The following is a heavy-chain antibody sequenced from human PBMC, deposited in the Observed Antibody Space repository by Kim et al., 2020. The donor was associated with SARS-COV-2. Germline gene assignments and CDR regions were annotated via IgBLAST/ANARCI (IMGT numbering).Heavy chain of an antibody. CDR2: IYYSGST. CDR1: GGSISSYY. V-gene: IGHV4-59*08. Sequence: SETLSLTCTVSGGSISSYYWSWIRQPPGKGLEWIGYIYYSGSTNYNPSLKSRVTISVDTSKNQFSLKLSSVTAADTAAYYCASTYSGSSFDAFDIWGQGTMVTVSS. CDR3: ASTYSGSSFDAFDI. D-gene: IGHD1-26*01. J-gene: IGHJ3*02.